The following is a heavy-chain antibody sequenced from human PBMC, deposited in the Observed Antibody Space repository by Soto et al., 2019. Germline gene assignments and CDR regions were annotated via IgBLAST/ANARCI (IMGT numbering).Heavy chain of an antibody. CDR2: VYRSGVI. Sequence: QVQLQESGPGLMKPSETLSLTCSVSGGSITRQYWAWIRQPPGKGLEWIGLVYRSGVIKYNPSLESRATLSVDTPTKQYALRLYSVAAADTAVDYCAREGEAPSRDYGFRSWFDSWGQGTLVTVSS. D-gene: IGHD4-17*01. J-gene: IGHJ5*01. V-gene: IGHV4-59*11. CDR1: GGSITRQY. CDR3: AREGEAPSRDYGFRSWFDS.